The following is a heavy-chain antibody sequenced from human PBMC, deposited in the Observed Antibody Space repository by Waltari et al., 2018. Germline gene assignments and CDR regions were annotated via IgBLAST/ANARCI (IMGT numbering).Heavy chain of an antibody. CDR2: IYHSGST. CDR1: GYSISSGYY. J-gene: IGHJ4*02. V-gene: IGHV4-38-2*01. CDR3: ALRGIFGGPGRLHFDY. D-gene: IGHD3-3*02. Sequence: QVQLQESGPGLVKPSETLSLTCAVSGYSISSGYYWGWIRPPPGKGLEWIGSIYHSGSTYYNPSLKSRVTISVDTSKNQFSLKLSSVTAADTAVYYCALRGIFGGPGRLHFDYWGQGTLVTVSS.